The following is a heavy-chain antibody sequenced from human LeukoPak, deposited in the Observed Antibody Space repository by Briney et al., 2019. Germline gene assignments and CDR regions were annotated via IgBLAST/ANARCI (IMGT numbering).Heavy chain of an antibody. D-gene: IGHD1-26*01. Sequence: GGSLRLSCAASGFTFSNYAMHWVRQAPGKGLEWVAVISYDGTNKYYADSVEGRFTISRDNSKNTLYLQMNSLRAEDTAVYYCVRDLGGRSGHWGQGTLVTVSS. J-gene: IGHJ4*02. V-gene: IGHV3-30-3*01. CDR3: VRDLGGRSGH. CDR1: GFTFSNYA. CDR2: ISYDGTNK.